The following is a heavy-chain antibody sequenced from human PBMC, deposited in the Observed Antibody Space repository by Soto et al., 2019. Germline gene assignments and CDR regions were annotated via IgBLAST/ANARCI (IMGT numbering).Heavy chain of an antibody. CDR3: ARDIAVAAGFDY. D-gene: IGHD6-19*01. CDR1: GFSFSNYA. J-gene: IGHJ4*02. Sequence: GGSQRLSWSASGFSFSNYAMHLVRQAPGKGLEWVSSISSSSSYTNYADSVKGRFTISRDNAKNSLYLQMNSLRAEDTAVYYCARDIAVAAGFDYWGQGTLVTVSS. CDR2: ISSSSSYT. V-gene: IGHV3-21*04.